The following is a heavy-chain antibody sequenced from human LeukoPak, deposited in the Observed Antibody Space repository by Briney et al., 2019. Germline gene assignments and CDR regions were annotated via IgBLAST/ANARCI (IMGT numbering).Heavy chain of an antibody. V-gene: IGHV4-39*07. CDR1: GGSISSYY. CDR2: IYYSGST. Sequence: PSETLSLTCTVSGGSISSYYWGWIRQPPGKGLEWIGSIYYSGSTYYNPSLKSRVTISVDTSKNQFSLKLSSVTAADTAVYYCARVVGATEYFDYWGQGTLVTVSS. CDR3: ARVVGATEYFDY. J-gene: IGHJ4*02. D-gene: IGHD1-26*01.